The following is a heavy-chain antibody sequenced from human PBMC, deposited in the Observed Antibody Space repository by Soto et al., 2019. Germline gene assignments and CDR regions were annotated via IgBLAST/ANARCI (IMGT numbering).Heavy chain of an antibody. Sequence: GGSLRLSCAASGLTFSNYAMSWVRQAPGKGLEWVSTITSSGGGTYYADSVRGRFSVSRDILRSTMYLQMNNLAAEDSATYYYAKDTPRFGELKPDYWGQGTLVTVSS. CDR2: ITSSGGGT. CDR1: GLTFSNYA. CDR3: AKDTPRFGELKPDY. D-gene: IGHD3-10*01. J-gene: IGHJ4*02. V-gene: IGHV3-23*01.